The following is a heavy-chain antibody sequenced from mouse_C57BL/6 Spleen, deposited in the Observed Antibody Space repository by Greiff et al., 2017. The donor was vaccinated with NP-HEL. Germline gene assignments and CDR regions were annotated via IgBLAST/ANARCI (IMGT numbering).Heavy chain of an antibody. V-gene: IGHV1-85*01. J-gene: IGHJ3*01. CDR1: GYTFTSYD. CDR2: LYPRDGST. D-gene: IGHD1-1*01. Sequence: LQEFGPELVKPGASVKLSCKASGYTFTSYDINWVKQRPGQGLEWIGWLYPRDGSTKYNEKFKGKATLTVDTSSSTAYMELHSLTSEDSAVYFCASPYYGSSYVAYWGQGTLVTVSA. CDR3: ASPYYGSSYVAY.